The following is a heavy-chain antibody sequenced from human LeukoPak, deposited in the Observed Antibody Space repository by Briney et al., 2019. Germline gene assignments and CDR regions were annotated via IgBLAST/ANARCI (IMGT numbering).Heavy chain of an antibody. CDR3: ARDGPAYTSRWYDYYYGLDV. Sequence: MSSETLSLACTVSGDSIGSYFWSAIRHSPGKGLEWIGHIYHSGSTNYNPSLKSRVTISIDTSKNQFSLKLTSVTSADTAVYYCARDGPAYTSRWYDYYYGLDVWGQGTTVTVSS. CDR1: GDSIGSYF. D-gene: IGHD2-2*01. V-gene: IGHV4-59*01. J-gene: IGHJ6*02. CDR2: IYHSGST.